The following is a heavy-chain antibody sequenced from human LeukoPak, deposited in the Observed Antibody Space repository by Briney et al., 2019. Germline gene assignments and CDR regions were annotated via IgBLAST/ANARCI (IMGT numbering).Heavy chain of an antibody. CDR3: ARGDLEQQLVH. CDR1: GGTFSSYA. CDR2: IIPMFGTA. V-gene: IGHV1-69*05. J-gene: IGHJ4*02. Sequence: GSSVKDSCKASGGTFSSYAISWVRQAPGQGLESMGRIIPMFGTANYAQKFQGRVTITTDESTSTAYMELSSLRSEDTAVYYCARGDLEQQLVHWGQGTLVTVSS. D-gene: IGHD6-13*01.